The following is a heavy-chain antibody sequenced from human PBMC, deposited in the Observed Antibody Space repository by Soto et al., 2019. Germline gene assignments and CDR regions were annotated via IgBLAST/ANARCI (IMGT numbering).Heavy chain of an antibody. CDR1: GYTFTTYD. J-gene: IGHJ6*02. D-gene: IGHD2-8*01. V-gene: IGHV1-18*01. Sequence: GASVKVSCKASGYTFTTYDISWVRQAPGQGLEWMGRISTYNGNTNYPQSLQGRLTMTTDTSTTTAYMELWSLRSDDTAVYYCARDPYHVLMVNAPNLYGMDVWGQGTTVTVSS. CDR3: ARDPYHVLMVNAPNLYGMDV. CDR2: ISTYNGNT.